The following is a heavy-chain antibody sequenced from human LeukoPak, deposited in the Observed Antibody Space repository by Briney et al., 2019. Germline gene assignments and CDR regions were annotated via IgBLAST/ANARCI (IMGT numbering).Heavy chain of an antibody. V-gene: IGHV3-23*01. Sequence: GGSLRLSCAASGFAFSSFAMGWVRQSPGKGLEWLATINGGGNTTFYADSVKGRFTISRDNSKNTLYLHMDGLRPDDTAIYYCTKELHVAVAVADYYYFYMDVWGRGTAVSVSS. CDR2: INGGGNTT. D-gene: IGHD6-19*01. J-gene: IGHJ6*03. CDR3: TKELHVAVAVADYYYFYMDV. CDR1: GFAFSSFA.